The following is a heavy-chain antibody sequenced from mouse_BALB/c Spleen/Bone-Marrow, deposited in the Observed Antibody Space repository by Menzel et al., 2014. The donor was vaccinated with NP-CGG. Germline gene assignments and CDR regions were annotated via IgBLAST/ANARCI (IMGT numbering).Heavy chain of an antibody. Sequence: VQLQQSGAELVMPGASVKMSCKASGHTFTDHWMHWVKQRPGQGLEWIGAIDISDSYTTYNQKFKGKATLTVDESSSPAYRQLSRLTSGDSGVYYWEGGGANADYGAQGTTPTVPS. CDR3: EGGGANADY. CDR1: GHTFTDHW. J-gene: IGHJ2*01. V-gene: IGHV1-69*01. CDR2: IDISDSYT.